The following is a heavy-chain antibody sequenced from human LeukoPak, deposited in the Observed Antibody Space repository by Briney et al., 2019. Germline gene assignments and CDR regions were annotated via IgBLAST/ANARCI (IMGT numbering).Heavy chain of an antibody. V-gene: IGHV3-30*02. Sequence: GGSLRLSCAASGFTFSSYGMHWVRQAPGRGLEWVAFIRYDGSNKYYADSVKGRFTISRDNAKNSLYLQMNSLRAEDTAVYYCARVGYFDWLLPTREDAFDIWGQGTMVTVSS. D-gene: IGHD3-9*01. CDR3: ARVGYFDWLLPTREDAFDI. CDR2: IRYDGSNK. J-gene: IGHJ3*02. CDR1: GFTFSSYG.